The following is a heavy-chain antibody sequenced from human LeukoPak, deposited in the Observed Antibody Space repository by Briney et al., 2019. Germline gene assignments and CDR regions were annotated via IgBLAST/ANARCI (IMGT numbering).Heavy chain of an antibody. V-gene: IGHV1-2*02. J-gene: IGHJ5*02. CDR1: GYTFTAYY. CDR2: IKPNSGGT. CDR3: ARAGHYDFNYFDP. D-gene: IGHD4-11*01. Sequence: ASVKVSCKASGYTFTAYYIHWVRQAPGQGLEWMGWIKPNSGGTKFAQKFQGRVTMTRDTSISTAYMDLSRLRSDDTAVYYCARAGHYDFNYFDPWGREPWSPSPQ.